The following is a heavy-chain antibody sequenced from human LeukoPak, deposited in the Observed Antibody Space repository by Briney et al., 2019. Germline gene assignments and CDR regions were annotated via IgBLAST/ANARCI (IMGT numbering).Heavy chain of an antibody. D-gene: IGHD6-19*01. Sequence: SQTLSLTCTVSGGSISSGSYYWSWIRQPAGKGLEWIGRIYTSGSTNYNPSLKSRVTISVDTSKNQISLKLSSVTAADTAVYYCARASSGWNRFDYWGQGTLVTVSS. J-gene: IGHJ4*02. CDR3: ARASSGWNRFDY. CDR2: IYTSGST. CDR1: GGSISSGSYY. V-gene: IGHV4-61*02.